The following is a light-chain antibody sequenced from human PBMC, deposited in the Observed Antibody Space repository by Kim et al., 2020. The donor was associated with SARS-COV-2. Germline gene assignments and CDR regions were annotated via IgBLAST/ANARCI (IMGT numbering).Light chain of an antibody. CDR3: NSRESGVNHVV. J-gene: IGLJ3*02. CDR1: SLRSYY. CDR2: EKN. Sequence: ALGQTVRITCQGDSLRSYYASWYQQKPGQAPVLVIYEKNNRPSGIPDRFSGSSSGNTASLTITGAQAEDEADYYCNSRESGVNHVVFSGGTQLTVL. V-gene: IGLV3-19*01.